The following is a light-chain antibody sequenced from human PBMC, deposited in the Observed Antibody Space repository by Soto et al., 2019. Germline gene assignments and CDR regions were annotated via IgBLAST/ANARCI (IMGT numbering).Light chain of an antibody. V-gene: IGKV3-20*01. CDR1: QSVSSN. CDR2: GAS. Sequence: IGWTPSPDTLSLTPGERATLSCRASQSVSSNLAWYQQKPGQAPRLLIYGASSRATGIPDRFSGSGSGTDFTLTISRLEPEDFAVYYCQQYGSSPWTFGQGAEVDIK. CDR3: QQYGSSPWT. J-gene: IGKJ1*01.